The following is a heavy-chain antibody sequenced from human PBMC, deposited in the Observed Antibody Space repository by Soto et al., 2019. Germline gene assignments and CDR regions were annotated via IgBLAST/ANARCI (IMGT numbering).Heavy chain of an antibody. CDR1: RFTFSSYT. CDR2: ISSSTTYI. V-gene: IGHV3-21*03. D-gene: IGHD3-22*01. J-gene: IGHJ3*02. CDR3: ARDFDSSGYYGPVGAFDI. Sequence: GGSLRLSCSASRFTFSSYTMNWVRQAPGKGLEWVSSISSSTTYIYYADSVKGRFTVSRDNAKNSLYLQVNSLRAEDTAVYYCARDFDSSGYYGPVGAFDIWGQGTMVTVSS.